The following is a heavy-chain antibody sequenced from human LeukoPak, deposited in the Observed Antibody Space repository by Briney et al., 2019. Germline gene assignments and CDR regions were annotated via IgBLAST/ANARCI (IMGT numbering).Heavy chain of an antibody. Sequence: SETLSLTCAVYGGSISSYYWSWIRQPPGKGLEWIGYIYYSGSTNYNPSLKSRVTISVDTSKNQFSLKLSSVTAADTAVYYCARSGWELLEAFDIWGQGTMVTVSS. V-gene: IGHV4-59*01. D-gene: IGHD1-26*01. CDR3: ARSGWELLEAFDI. J-gene: IGHJ3*02. CDR2: IYYSGST. CDR1: GGSISSYY.